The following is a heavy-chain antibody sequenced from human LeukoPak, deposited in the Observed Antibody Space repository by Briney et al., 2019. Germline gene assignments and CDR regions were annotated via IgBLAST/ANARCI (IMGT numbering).Heavy chain of an antibody. Sequence: ASVKVSCKASGYTLTELSMHWVRQAPGKGFKGRGGFDPEDGETIYAQKFQGRVTMTEDTSTDTAYMELSSLRSEDTAVYYCATALYCSGGSCQQDYWGQGTLVTVSS. V-gene: IGHV1-24*01. D-gene: IGHD2-15*01. J-gene: IGHJ4*02. CDR1: GYTLTELS. CDR3: ATALYCSGGSCQQDY. CDR2: FDPEDGET.